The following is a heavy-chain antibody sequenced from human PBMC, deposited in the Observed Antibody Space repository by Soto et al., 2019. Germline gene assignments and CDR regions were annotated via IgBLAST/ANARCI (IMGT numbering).Heavy chain of an antibody. CDR2: ISAYNGNT. D-gene: IGHD5-18*01. CDR3: ARLDSYGYEFDY. V-gene: IGHV1-18*01. CDR1: GYTLTSYG. Sequence: ASVKVSCKASGYTLTSYGISWVRQAPGQGLEWMGWISAYNGNTNYAQKLQGRVTMTTDTSTSTACMELRSLRSDDTAVYYCARLDSYGYEFDYWGQGTLVTVSS. J-gene: IGHJ4*02.